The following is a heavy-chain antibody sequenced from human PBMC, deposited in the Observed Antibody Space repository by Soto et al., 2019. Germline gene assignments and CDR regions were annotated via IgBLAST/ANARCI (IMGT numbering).Heavy chain of an antibody. CDR2: IYYSGST. CDR3: ARGFVEWWLDY. D-gene: IGHD2-8*01. Sequence: SETLALTCTVSGGCISSGVYYWTWIRQHPGKGLEWIGYIYYSGSTYYNPSLKSRVTISVDTSKNQFSLKLSSVTAADTAVYYCARGFVEWWLDYWGQGTLVTVSS. CDR1: GGCISSGVYY. V-gene: IGHV4-31*03. J-gene: IGHJ4*02.